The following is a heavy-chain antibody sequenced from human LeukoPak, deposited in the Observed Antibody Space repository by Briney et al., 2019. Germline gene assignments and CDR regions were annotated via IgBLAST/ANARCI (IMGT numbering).Heavy chain of an antibody. CDR2: IYYSGST. J-gene: IGHJ4*02. V-gene: IGHV4-59*01. D-gene: IGHD6-13*01. CDR1: GGSISSYY. Sequence: SSETLSLTCTVSGGSISSYYWSWIRQPPGKGLEWIGYIYYSGSTDYNPSLKSRVTISVDTSKNQFSLKLSSVTAADTAVYYCARGVYIAAAQYGFWGQGTLVTVSS. CDR3: ARGVYIAAAQYGF.